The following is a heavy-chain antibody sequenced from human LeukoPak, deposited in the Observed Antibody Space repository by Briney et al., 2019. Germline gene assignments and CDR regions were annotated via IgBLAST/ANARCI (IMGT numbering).Heavy chain of an antibody. CDR3: ASSFQLLLWFGESYSPFDP. V-gene: IGHV4-39*01. J-gene: IGHJ5*02. CDR1: GGSISSSSYY. Sequence: PSETLSLTCTVSGGSISSSSYYWGWIRQPPGKGLEWIGSIYYSGSTYYNPSLKSRVTISVDTSKNQFSLKLSSVTAADTAVYYCASSFQLLLWFGESYSPFDPWGQGTLVTVSS. D-gene: IGHD3-10*01. CDR2: IYYSGST.